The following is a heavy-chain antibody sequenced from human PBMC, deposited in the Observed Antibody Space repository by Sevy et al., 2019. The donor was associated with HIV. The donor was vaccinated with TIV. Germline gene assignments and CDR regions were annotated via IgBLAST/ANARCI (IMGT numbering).Heavy chain of an antibody. D-gene: IGHD6-6*01. CDR3: ARFENSSSQAGGYFQH. J-gene: IGHJ1*01. Sequence: ASVKVSCKASGGTFSSYAISWVRQAPGQGLEWMGGIIPIFGTANYAQKFQGRVTITADESTSTAYMELSSLRSEDTAVFYCARFENSSSQAGGYFQHWGQGTLVTVSS. V-gene: IGHV1-69*13. CDR1: GGTFSSYA. CDR2: IIPIFGTA.